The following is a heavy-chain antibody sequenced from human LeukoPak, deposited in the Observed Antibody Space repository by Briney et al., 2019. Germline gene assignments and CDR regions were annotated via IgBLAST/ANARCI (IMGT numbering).Heavy chain of an antibody. J-gene: IGHJ3*02. CDR3: ARPANLYYASDAFDI. CDR1: GFTFSSYG. D-gene: IGHD3-16*01. Sequence: GGSLRLSCAASGFTFSSYGMSWVRQAPGKGLEWVSAITGSGGSTYYADSVKGRFTISRDNSKNTLYLQMNSLRAEDTAVYYCARPANLYYASDAFDIWGQGTMVTVSS. V-gene: IGHV3-23*01. CDR2: ITGSGGST.